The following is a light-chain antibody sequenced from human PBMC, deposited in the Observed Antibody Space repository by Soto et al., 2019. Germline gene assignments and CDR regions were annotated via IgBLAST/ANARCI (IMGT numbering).Light chain of an antibody. V-gene: IGKV1-5*01. CDR2: DVS. CDR3: QQYNGYSRT. J-gene: IGKJ1*01. CDR1: QSIGDS. Sequence: DIQMTQSPYTLSASVGDRVTITCRASQSIGDSLAWYQQKPGKAPYLLISDVSSLERGVPSRFSGSGSGTEFTLTISSMQPDDFATFYCQQYNGYSRTFGQGTKVEI.